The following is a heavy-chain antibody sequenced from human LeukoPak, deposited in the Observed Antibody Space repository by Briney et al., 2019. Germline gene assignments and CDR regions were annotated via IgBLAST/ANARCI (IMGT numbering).Heavy chain of an antibody. J-gene: IGHJ5*02. V-gene: IGHV3-23*01. Sequence: GGSLRLSCAASGFTFSSYAMSWVRQAPGKGLEWVSAISGSGGSTYYADSVKGRFTISRDNSKNTLYLQMNSLRAEATAVYYCAKDLDRTVNNWFDPWGQGTLVTVSS. D-gene: IGHD4-11*01. CDR1: GFTFSSYA. CDR2: ISGSGGST. CDR3: AKDLDRTVNNWFDP.